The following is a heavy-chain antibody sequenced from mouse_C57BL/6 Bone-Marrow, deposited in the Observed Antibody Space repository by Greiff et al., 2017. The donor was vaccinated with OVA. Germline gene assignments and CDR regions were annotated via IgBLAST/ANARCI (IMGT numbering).Heavy chain of an antibody. CDR3: TTWYYGSSYWYFDV. D-gene: IGHD1-1*01. J-gene: IGHJ1*03. CDR1: GFNIKDDY. Sequence: VQLQQSGAELVRPGASVKLSCTASGFNIKDDYMHWVKQRPEQGLEWIGWIDPENGDTEYASKFQGKATITADTSSNTAYLQLSRLTSEDTAVYYCTTWYYGSSYWYFDVWGTGTTVTVSS. V-gene: IGHV14-4*01. CDR2: IDPENGDT.